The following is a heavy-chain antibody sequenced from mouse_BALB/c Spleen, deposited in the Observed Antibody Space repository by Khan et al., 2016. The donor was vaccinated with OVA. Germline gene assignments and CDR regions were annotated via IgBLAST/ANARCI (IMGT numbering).Heavy chain of an antibody. CDR3: ARTARIKY. Sequence: EVQLVESGPGLVKPSQSLSLTCTVTAYSITSGYGWNWIRQFPGNKLEWMGYINYSGSTNYNPSLKSRISITRDTSKNQFFLQLNSVTTEDTATYYCARTARIKYWGQGTTLTVSS. CDR1: AYSITSGYG. CDR2: INYSGST. J-gene: IGHJ2*01. V-gene: IGHV3-1*02. D-gene: IGHD1-2*01.